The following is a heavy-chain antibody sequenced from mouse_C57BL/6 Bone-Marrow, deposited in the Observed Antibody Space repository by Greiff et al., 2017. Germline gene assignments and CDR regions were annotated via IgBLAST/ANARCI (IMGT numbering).Heavy chain of an antibody. CDR2: IWRGGST. Sequence: VKLMESGPGLVQPSQSLSITCTVSGFSLTSYGVHWVRQSPGKGLEWLGVIWRGGSTDYNAAFMSRLSITKDNSKSQVFFKMNSLQADDTAIYYCAKRGDYERGLAYWGQGTLVTVSA. D-gene: IGHD2-4*01. V-gene: IGHV2-5*01. CDR3: AKRGDYERGLAY. J-gene: IGHJ3*01. CDR1: GFSLTSYG.